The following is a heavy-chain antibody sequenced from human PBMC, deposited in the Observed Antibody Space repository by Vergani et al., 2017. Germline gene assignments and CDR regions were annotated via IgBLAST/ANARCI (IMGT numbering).Heavy chain of an antibody. J-gene: IGHJ4*02. D-gene: IGHD2-21*01. CDR2: ISYDGSNK. CDR1: GFTFSSYG. Sequence: QVQLVESGGGVVQPGRSLRLSCAASGFTFSSYGMHWVRQAPGKELEWVAVISYDGSNKYYADSVKGRFTISRDNSKNTLYLQMNSLRAEDTAVYYCAKLCGGDCYSADYWGQGTLVTVSS. CDR3: AKLCGGDCYSADY. V-gene: IGHV3-30*18.